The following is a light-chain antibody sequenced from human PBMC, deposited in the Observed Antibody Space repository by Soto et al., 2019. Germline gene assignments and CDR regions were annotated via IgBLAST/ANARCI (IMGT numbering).Light chain of an antibody. CDR3: QHYGSSPYS. CDR2: GGS. CDR1: QSVSSRY. V-gene: IGKV3-20*01. J-gene: IGKJ2*01. Sequence: EIVLTQSPGTLSLSPGERATLSCGASQSVSSRYSAWYQQKPGQAPRLLIYGGSSRATGIPDRFSGSGSGTDFTLTIRRLEPEDFAVYYCQHYGSSPYSFGQGTKLEIK.